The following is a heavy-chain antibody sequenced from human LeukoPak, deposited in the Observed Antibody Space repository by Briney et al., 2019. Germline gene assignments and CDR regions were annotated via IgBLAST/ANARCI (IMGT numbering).Heavy chain of an antibody. CDR2: ISSSGNTI. Sequence: PGGSLRLSCAASGFTFTSYEMNWVRQAPGKGLEWVSYISSSGNTIYYADSVKGRFTISRDNAKNSLYLQMNSLRAEDTAVYYCARSPSNWARFDYWGQGTLVTASA. J-gene: IGHJ4*02. CDR3: ARSPSNWARFDY. D-gene: IGHD7-27*01. CDR1: GFTFTSYE. V-gene: IGHV3-48*03.